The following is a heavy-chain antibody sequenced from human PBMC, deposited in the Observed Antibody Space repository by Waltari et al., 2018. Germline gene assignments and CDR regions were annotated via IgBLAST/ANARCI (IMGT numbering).Heavy chain of an antibody. D-gene: IGHD4-4*01. Sequence: QVQLVQSGAEVKKPGSSVKVSCKASGGTFSSYAISRVRPALGPGLEWMGGIIPIFGTANYAQKFQGRVTITADESTSTAYMELSSLRSEDTAVYYCARRTTTVTTHYYYYGMDVWGQGTTVTVSS. V-gene: IGHV1-69*01. J-gene: IGHJ6*02. CDR1: GGTFSSYA. CDR2: IIPIFGTA. CDR3: ARRTTTVTTHYYYYGMDV.